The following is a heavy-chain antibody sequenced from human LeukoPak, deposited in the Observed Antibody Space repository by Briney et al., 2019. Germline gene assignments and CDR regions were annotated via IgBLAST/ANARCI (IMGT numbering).Heavy chain of an antibody. Sequence: PGGSLRLSCAASGFTFAIHAMTWVRQAPGKGLEWVSGISGDGASTHYAESVKGQFTISRDNSQNTLFLQTNSLRVEDTAIYYCAKDSYVSGRPLHTFDVWGQGTMVTVSS. CDR3: AKDSYVSGRPLHTFDV. D-gene: IGHD3-10*01. J-gene: IGHJ3*01. CDR2: ISGDGAST. V-gene: IGHV3-23*01. CDR1: GFTFAIHA.